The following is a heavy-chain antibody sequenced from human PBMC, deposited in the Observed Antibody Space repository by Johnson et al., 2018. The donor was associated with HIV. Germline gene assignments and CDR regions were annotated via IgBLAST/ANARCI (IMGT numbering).Heavy chain of an antibody. CDR1: GFTFNTYH. D-gene: IGHD1-26*01. CDR2: INEDGSNK. V-gene: IGHV3-7*01. Sequence: VQLVESGGGVVHPGGSLRLSCAASGFTFNTYHMTWVRQAPGKGLEWVANINEDGSNKFYVDSVKGRFTISRDNAKNSLSLQMNSLRAEDTAVYYCGREYKLSSGTYSSAFDIWGQGTMVIVSS. J-gene: IGHJ3*02. CDR3: GREYKLSSGTYSSAFDI.